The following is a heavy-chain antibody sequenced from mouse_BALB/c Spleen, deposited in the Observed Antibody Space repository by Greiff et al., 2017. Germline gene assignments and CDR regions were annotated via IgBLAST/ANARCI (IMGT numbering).Heavy chain of an antibody. Sequence: QVQLKQSGAELARPGASVKLSCKASGYTFTSYWMQWVKQRPGQGLEWIGAIYPGDGDTRYTQKFKGKATLTADKSSSTAYMQLSSLASEDSAVYYCARMVVAKYFDVWGAGTTVTVSS. CDR2: IYPGDGDT. CDR3: ARMVVAKYFDV. J-gene: IGHJ1*01. D-gene: IGHD1-1*01. V-gene: IGHV1-87*01. CDR1: GYTFTSYW.